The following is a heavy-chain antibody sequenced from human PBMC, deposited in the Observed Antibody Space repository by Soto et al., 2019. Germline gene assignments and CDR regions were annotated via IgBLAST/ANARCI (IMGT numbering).Heavy chain of an antibody. J-gene: IGHJ4*02. V-gene: IGHV3-33*01. CDR2: IWYDGSNK. D-gene: IGHD3-16*01. CDR3: ARGGGGSYSFDY. CDR1: EFTFSSYG. Sequence: QVHLVESGGGTVQPGRSLRLSCAASEFTFSSYGMSWVRQAPGKGLEWVALIWYDGSNKYYGDSVKGRFTISRDNSKNSLDLQMDCLRAEDRAMYCCARGGGGSYSFDYWGQGTLVTVSS.